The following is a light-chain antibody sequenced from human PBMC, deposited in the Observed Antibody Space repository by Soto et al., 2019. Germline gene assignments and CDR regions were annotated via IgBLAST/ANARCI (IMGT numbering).Light chain of an antibody. CDR3: CSDAGSSPVV. CDR1: SSDVGSYNL. J-gene: IGLJ2*01. Sequence: QSALTQPASVSGSPGQSITISCTGTSSDVGSYNLVSWYQQHPGKAPNLLICEVSRRPSGVSNRFSGSKSGNTASLTISGLQAEDEADYYCCSDAGSSPVVFGGGTKLTVL. CDR2: EVS. V-gene: IGLV2-23*02.